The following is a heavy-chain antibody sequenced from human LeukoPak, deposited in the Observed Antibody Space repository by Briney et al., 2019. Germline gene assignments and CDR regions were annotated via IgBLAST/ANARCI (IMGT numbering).Heavy chain of an antibody. CDR1: GYTFIGYY. Sequence: ASVKVSCKASGYTFIGYYMHWVRQAPGQGLEWMGWINPNSGGTKYAQKFQGRVTMTRDTSISTAYMELSYLRSDDTALYYCASGARWDFDYRGQGTLVTVSS. CDR2: INPNSGGT. V-gene: IGHV1-2*02. D-gene: IGHD3-16*01. J-gene: IGHJ4*02. CDR3: ASGARWDFDY.